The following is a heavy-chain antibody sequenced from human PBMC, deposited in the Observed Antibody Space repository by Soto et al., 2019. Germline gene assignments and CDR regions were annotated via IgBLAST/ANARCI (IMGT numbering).Heavy chain of an antibody. V-gene: IGHV3-49*03. CDR3: ARSTLGLAFTSFDD. CDR2: VRSKPYGGTT. J-gene: IGHJ5*02. CDR1: GFTFGGYA. Sequence: VQLVESGGGLVEPGRSLRLSCTASGFTFGGYAMSWFRQALGKGLEWVGFVRSKPYGGTTQYAASVKGRFTISRDDSKSIAYLQMTSLETEDTAVYYGARSTLGLAFTSFDDWGQGTLFTVSS. D-gene: IGHD3-3*02.